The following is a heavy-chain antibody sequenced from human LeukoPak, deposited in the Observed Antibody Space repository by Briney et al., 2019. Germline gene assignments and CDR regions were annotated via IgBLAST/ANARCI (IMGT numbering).Heavy chain of an antibody. CDR3: ARGFRKSITIFGVVIYLGWYFDY. V-gene: IGHV1-8*01. Sequence: ASVKVSCKASGYTFTSYDINWVRQATGQGLEWMGWMNPNSGNTGYAQKFQGRVTMTRNTSISTAYMELSSLRSEGTAVYYCARGFRKSITIFGVVIYLGWYFDYWGQGTLVTVSS. CDR1: GYTFTSYD. D-gene: IGHD3-3*01. J-gene: IGHJ4*02. CDR2: MNPNSGNT.